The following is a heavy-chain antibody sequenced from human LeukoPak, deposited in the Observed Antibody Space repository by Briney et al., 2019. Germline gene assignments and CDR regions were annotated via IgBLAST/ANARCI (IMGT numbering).Heavy chain of an antibody. J-gene: IGHJ4*02. V-gene: IGHV3-13*05. Sequence: PGGSLRLSCAASGFTFSSYDMHWVRQATGKGLEWVSAIGTAGDPYYPGSVKGRFTISRENAKNSLYLQMNSLRAEDTAVFYCARGYCSRTSCEDFDYWGQGTLVTVSS. D-gene: IGHD2-2*01. CDR2: IGTAGDP. CDR1: GFTFSSYD. CDR3: ARGYCSRTSCEDFDY.